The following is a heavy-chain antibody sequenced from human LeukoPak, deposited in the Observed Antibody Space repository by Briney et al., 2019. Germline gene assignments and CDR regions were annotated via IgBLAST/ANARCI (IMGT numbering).Heavy chain of an antibody. CDR1: GFTFNTYS. CDR3: ARNGDLDY. D-gene: IGHD4-17*01. Sequence: PGGSLRLSCAASGFTFNTYSMNWVRQAPGKGLEWVSYISSTSVIYYADSVKGRFTISRDNAKNSLYLQMNSLRAEDTAVYYCARNGDLDYWGQGTLVTVSS. V-gene: IGHV3-48*01. CDR2: ISSTSVI. J-gene: IGHJ4*02.